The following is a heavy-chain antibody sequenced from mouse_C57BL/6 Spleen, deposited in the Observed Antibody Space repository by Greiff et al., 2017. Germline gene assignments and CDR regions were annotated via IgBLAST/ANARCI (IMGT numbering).Heavy chain of an antibody. V-gene: IGHV2-5*01. CDR1: GFSFTSYG. CDR3: AKGYYAMDY. CDR2: IWSGGST. J-gene: IGHJ4*01. Sequence: VQLQQSGPGLVQPSQCLSITCTVSGFSFTSYGVHWVRQSPGKGLEWLGVIWSGGSTDYNAAIMSRMSITKDNSESQVFFKMNSLQADDTAIYYCAKGYYAMDYWGQGTSVTVSS.